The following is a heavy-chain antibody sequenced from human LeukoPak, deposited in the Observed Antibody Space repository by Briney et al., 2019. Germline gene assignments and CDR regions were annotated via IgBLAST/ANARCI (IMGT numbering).Heavy chain of an antibody. CDR2: ISRDPSHT. D-gene: IGHD2-21*02. CDR1: GFTFSNYA. Sequence: SGGSLRLSCAASGFTFSNYAMNWVRQAPGKGLEWVSSISRDPSHTYYADSMKGRFTISRDNAKNSLYLQMNSLRAEDTAVYYCARGGTYCGADCYGTKYWGQGTLVTVSS. J-gene: IGHJ4*02. V-gene: IGHV3-21*01. CDR3: ARGGTYCGADCYGTKY.